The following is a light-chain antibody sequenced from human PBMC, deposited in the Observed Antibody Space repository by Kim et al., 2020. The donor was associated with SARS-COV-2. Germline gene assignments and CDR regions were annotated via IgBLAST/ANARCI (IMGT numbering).Light chain of an antibody. CDR2: SAS. J-gene: IGKJ4*01. CDR3: QRTYKAPST. CDR1: QGMSSY. V-gene: IGKV1-27*01. Sequence: AAGGERVTITLRVRQGMSSYLNWDRQKPGKVPKRLIYSASNLQSGVQSRCSGSGYGTDFTLTISSLQPEDVATYYGQRTYKAPSTFGGGTKVDIK.